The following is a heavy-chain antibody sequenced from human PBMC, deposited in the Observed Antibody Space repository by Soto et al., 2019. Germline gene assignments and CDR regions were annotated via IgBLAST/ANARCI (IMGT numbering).Heavy chain of an antibody. V-gene: IGHV1-69*13. CDR3: ARKLYSKYEDPVNYYYYGMDV. CDR2: IIPIFGTA. D-gene: IGHD4-4*01. J-gene: IGHJ6*02. CDR1: GGTFSSYA. Sequence: ASVRVSCKASGGTFSSYAISWVRQAPGQGLEWMGGIIPIFGTANYAQKFQGRVTITADESTSTAYMELSSLRSEDTAVYYCARKLYSKYEDPVNYYYYGMDVWGQGTTVTVSS.